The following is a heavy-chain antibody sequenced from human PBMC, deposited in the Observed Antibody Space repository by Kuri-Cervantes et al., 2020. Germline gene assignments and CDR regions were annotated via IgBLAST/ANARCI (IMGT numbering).Heavy chain of an antibody. V-gene: IGHV4-39*01. D-gene: IGHD6-19*01. CDR3: ARLSSSGWYYFDY. CDR1: GGSISSSSYY. Sequence: SETLSLTCTVSGGSISSSSYYWGWIRQPPGKGLEWIGSIYYSGSTYYNPSLKSRVTISVDTSKNQFSLKLSSVTAADTAVYYCARLSSSGWYYFDYWGQGTLVTVSS. CDR2: IYYSGST. J-gene: IGHJ4*02.